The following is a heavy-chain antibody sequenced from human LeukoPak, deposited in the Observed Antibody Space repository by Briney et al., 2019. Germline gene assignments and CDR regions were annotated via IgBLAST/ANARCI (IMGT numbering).Heavy chain of an antibody. Sequence: GTLSLTCAVSGGSISSSNWWSWVRQAPGKGLEWVSTISTSGDNTYYADSVKGRFTISRDNSKNTLYLQMSSLRAEDTAVYYCAPDPNKWLRNYWGQGTLVTVSS. CDR3: APDPNKWLRNY. CDR1: GGSISSSN. J-gene: IGHJ4*02. CDR2: ISTSGDNT. V-gene: IGHV3-23*01. D-gene: IGHD5-12*01.